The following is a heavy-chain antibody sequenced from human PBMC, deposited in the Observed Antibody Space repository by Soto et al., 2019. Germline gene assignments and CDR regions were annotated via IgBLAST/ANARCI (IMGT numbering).Heavy chain of an antibody. CDR3: AKPSAGAYYYYGMDV. D-gene: IGHD1-26*01. CDR1: GFTFSSYA. J-gene: IGHJ6*02. CDR2: ISGSGGST. Sequence: PGGSLRLSCVGSGFTFSSYAMSWVRQAPGKGLEWVSAISGSGGSTYYADSVKGRFTISRDNSKNTLYLQMNSLRAEDTAVYYCAKPSAGAYYYYGMDVWGQGTTVTVSS. V-gene: IGHV3-23*01.